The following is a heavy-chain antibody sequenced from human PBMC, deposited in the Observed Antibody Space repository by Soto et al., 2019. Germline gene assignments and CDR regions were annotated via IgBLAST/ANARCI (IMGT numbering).Heavy chain of an antibody. V-gene: IGHV5-51*01. Sequence: GESLKISCKGSGYSFTSYWIGWVRQMPGKGLEWMGIIYPGDSDTRYSPSFQGQVTISADKSISTAYLQWSSLKASDTAMYYCVRIVPADNDGVDVWGQATPVTVSS. CDR1: GYSFTSYW. J-gene: IGHJ6*02. CDR2: IYPGDSDT. CDR3: VRIVPADNDGVDV. D-gene: IGHD2-2*01.